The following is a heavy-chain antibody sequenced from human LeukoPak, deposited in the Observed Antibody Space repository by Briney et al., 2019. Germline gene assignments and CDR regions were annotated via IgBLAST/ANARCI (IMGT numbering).Heavy chain of an antibody. CDR3: ARDTGYILQENRGYFDY. Sequence: GASVKVSCKASGYTFTSYGISWVRQAPGQGLAWMGWISAYNGNTNYAQKLQGRVTMTTDTSTSTAYMELRSLRSDDTAVYYCARDTGYILQENRGYFDYWGQGTLVTVSS. CDR1: GYTFTSYG. V-gene: IGHV1-18*01. D-gene: IGHD2-2*02. CDR2: ISAYNGNT. J-gene: IGHJ4*02.